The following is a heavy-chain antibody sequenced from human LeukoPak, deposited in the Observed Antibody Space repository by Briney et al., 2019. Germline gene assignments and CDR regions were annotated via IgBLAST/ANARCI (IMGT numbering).Heavy chain of an antibody. CDR2: ISSSSSYI. D-gene: IGHD6-13*01. V-gene: IGHV3-21*04. CDR3: AREQRVYYYYYMDV. CDR1: GFTFSSYS. J-gene: IGHJ6*03. Sequence: GGSLRLSCAASGFTFSSYSMNWVRQAPGKGLEWVSSISSSSSYIYYADSVKGRFTISRDNSKNTLYLQMNSLRAEDTAVYYCAREQRVYYYYYMDVWGKGTTVTVSS.